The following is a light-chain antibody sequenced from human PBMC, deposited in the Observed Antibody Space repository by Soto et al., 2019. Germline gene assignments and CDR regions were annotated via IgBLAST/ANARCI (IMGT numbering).Light chain of an antibody. CDR2: AAS. CDR1: DTISDNY. CDR3: QQTFQTPYA. J-gene: IGKJ2*01. V-gene: IGKV1-39*01. Sequence: DIQMTQSPSSLSAGVGDSVTITCRTSDTISDNYLSWYYQKPGNAPKLLVYAASILRSGVPSRFTGGGSGTDFTLTITSVQPEDFGIYFCQQTFQTPYAFGQGTKLEI.